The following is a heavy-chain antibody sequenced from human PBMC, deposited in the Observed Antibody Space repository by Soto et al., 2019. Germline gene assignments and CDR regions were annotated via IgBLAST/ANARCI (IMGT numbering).Heavy chain of an antibody. D-gene: IGHD3-22*01. CDR2: ISSTSNYI. CDR3: SRDDYPYYDDSSGYHFDY. CDR1: GFSFSSYS. Sequence: PGGSLRLSCAASGFSFSSYSMNWVRQAPGKGLEWVSTISSTSNYIYYSDSVKGRFTISRDNANKSLDLQMNSLSAEDTAVYYCSRDDYPYYDDSSGYHFDYWGQGALVTVSS. V-gene: IGHV3-21*01. J-gene: IGHJ4*02.